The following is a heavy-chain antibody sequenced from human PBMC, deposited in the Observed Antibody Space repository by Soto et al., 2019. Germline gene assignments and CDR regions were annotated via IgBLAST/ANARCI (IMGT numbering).Heavy chain of an antibody. CDR2: IYHSGTF. D-gene: IGHD2-2*01. CDR1: GDSVSSSSC. V-gene: IGHV4-4*02. J-gene: IGHJ6*02. CDR3: VRSVPAATWQYSGMDV. Sequence: QVRLQESGPGLVEPSGTLSLTCAVSGDSVSSSSCWSWVRQAPGKGLEWIGQIYHSGTFNYNRSLASRVSVSVDKSRNQLSLNLKSVTAADTAVYYCVRSVPAATWQYSGMDVWGQGTTVTVSS.